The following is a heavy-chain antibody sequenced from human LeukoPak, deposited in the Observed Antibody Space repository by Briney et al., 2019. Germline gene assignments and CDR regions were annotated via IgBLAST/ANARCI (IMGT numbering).Heavy chain of an antibody. CDR3: AKGTLGVAANFDY. CDR2: ISYDGSNK. J-gene: IGHJ4*02. CDR1: GFTLSSSG. V-gene: IGHV3-30*18. D-gene: IGHD6-19*01. Sequence: PGKSLRLSCAASGFTLSSSGMHWVRQGPGKGLEWVAVISYDGSNKYYADSVKGRFTISRDNSKNTLYLQMNSLRAEDTAVYYCAKGTLGVAANFDYWGRGTLVTVSS.